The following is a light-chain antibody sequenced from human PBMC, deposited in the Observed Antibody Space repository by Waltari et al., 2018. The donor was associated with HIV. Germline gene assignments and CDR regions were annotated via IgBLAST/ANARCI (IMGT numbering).Light chain of an antibody. V-gene: IGLV2-14*03. CDR3: CSYTKLTTHYVL. CDR1: TPAIGGSNY. Sequence: QPALTPPASVSGSPGPSITISCNGTTPAIGGSNYISWYQRHPDKAPKLIIFGVSNRPSGISSRFSGSKSGNTASLTISGIQAEDEADYYCCSYTKLTTHYVLFGGGTKLTVL. J-gene: IGLJ2*01. CDR2: GVS.